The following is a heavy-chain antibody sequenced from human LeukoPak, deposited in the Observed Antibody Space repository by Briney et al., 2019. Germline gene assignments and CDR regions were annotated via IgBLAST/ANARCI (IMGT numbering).Heavy chain of an antibody. D-gene: IGHD4-17*01. CDR3: ARDLSPGTVTIFNY. V-gene: IGHV1-46*01. CDR1: GYTFTSHY. CDR2: INPSAGST. Sequence: ASVKVSCKASGYTFTSHYMHWVRQAPGQGLEWMGIINPSAGSTSYAQKFQGRVTMTRDLSTSTVYMELSSLRSEDTAMYYCARDLSPGTVTIFNYWGQGSLVTVSS. J-gene: IGHJ4*02.